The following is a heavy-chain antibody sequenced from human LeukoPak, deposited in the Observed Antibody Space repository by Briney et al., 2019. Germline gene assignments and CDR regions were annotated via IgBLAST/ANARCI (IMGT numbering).Heavy chain of an antibody. J-gene: IGHJ4*02. CDR1: DGSISSCGYY. D-gene: IGHD2-15*01. CDR3: ARDPSYCSGGSCYSFDS. V-gene: IGHV4-31*03. Sequence: PSETLSLTCTVSDGSISSCGYYWSWIRQHPGKGLEWIGYIYYSGSTYYNPSLKSRVTISVDTSKNQFSLKLSSVTAADTAVSYCARDPSYCSGGSCYSFDSWGQGTLVTVSS. CDR2: IYYSGST.